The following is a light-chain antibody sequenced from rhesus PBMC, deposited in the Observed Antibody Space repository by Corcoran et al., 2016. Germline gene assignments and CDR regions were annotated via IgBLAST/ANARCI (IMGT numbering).Light chain of an antibody. CDR1: QGISDY. J-gene: IGKJ3*01. Sequence: DIQMTQSPSSLSALVGDRVTINCRASQGISDYLNWYQQKPGKVPKRLIYAASSLESGVPSRSSGSGSGTDFPLTFCRLQPDDFTAYCWLQGDSTPFTFGPGTKLDIK. V-gene: IGKV1-36*02. CDR3: LQGDSTPFT. CDR2: AAS.